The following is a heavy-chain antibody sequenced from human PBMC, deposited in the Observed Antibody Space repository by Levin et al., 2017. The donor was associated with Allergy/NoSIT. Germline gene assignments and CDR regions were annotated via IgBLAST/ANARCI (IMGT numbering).Heavy chain of an antibody. V-gene: IGHV1-69*13. Sequence: SVKVSCKTFGGTFSSYAISWVRQAPGQGLEWMGGIVPSFGTSNYAQKFQDRVKLTADASTNTAYMELTTLRFEDTAIYYCARDYGETAAGTSYYGVDVWGQGTTVTVSS. CDR1: GGTFSSYA. J-gene: IGHJ6*02. CDR2: IVPSFGTS. CDR3: ARDYGETAAGTSYYGVDV. D-gene: IGHD6-13*01.